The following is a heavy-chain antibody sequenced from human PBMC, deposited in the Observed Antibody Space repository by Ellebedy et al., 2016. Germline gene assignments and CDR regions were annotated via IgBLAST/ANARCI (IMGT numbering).Heavy chain of an antibody. V-gene: IGHV3-23*01. D-gene: IGHD2-15*01. CDR3: ASGGGFLVDS. J-gene: IGHJ4*02. Sequence: GGSLRLSCEASGFPFSSHAMSWVRQAPGKGPEWISAIVASGERTFYADSVKGRFTISRDNSKNRLYLQMNSLRVEDTAMYYCASGGGFLVDSWGQGTLVTVSS. CDR2: IVASGERT. CDR1: GFPFSSHA.